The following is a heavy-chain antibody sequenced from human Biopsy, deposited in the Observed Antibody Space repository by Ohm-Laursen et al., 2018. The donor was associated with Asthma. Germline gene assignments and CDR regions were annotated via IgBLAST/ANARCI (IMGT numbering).Heavy chain of an antibody. J-gene: IGHJ3*02. V-gene: IGHV3-30*03. Sequence: SLRLSCAATGFVFSQCGMHWVRQGPGKGLEWVALVSSDGHNKYYEDSVKGRFTISRDNSRNRLYLQINRLTAEDSAVYFCARQSGQDYGDSSGFDIWGQGTKVAVSS. D-gene: IGHD3-22*01. CDR3: ARQSGQDYGDSSGFDI. CDR1: GFVFSQCG. CDR2: VSSDGHNK.